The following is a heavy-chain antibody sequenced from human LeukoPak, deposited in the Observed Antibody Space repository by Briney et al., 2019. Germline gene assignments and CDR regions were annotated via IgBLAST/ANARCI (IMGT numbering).Heavy chain of an antibody. CDR3: VTALRKTGRLGPEQQKLMYFQH. D-gene: IGHD6-13*01. Sequence: GRSRRLSCAASGFTFSSNAVHWVRQAPGKGLEWVAVISYDGTNKHYADSVKGRFTISRDNPNNTLYLQMNGLTPEDTAVYYCVTALRKTGRLGPEQQKLMYFQHWGQGTLVTVSS. J-gene: IGHJ1*01. V-gene: IGHV3-30*01. CDR1: GFTFSSNA. CDR2: ISYDGTNK.